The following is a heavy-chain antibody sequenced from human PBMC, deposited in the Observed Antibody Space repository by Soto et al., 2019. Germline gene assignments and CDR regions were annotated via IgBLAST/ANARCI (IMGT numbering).Heavy chain of an antibody. Sequence: GGSLRLSCAASGFTFSSYAMSWVRQAPGKGLEWVSAISGSGGSTYYADSVKGRFTISRDNSKNTLYLQMNSLRAEDTAVCYCAKDPSTYCSSPSCYHDYWGQGTLVTVSS. CDR3: AKDPSTYCSSPSCYHDY. V-gene: IGHV3-23*01. D-gene: IGHD2-2*01. J-gene: IGHJ4*02. CDR1: GFTFSSYA. CDR2: ISGSGGST.